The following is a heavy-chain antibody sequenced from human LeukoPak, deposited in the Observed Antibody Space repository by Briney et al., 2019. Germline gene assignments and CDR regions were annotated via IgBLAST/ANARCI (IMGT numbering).Heavy chain of an antibody. CDR2: IIPILGIA. CDR1: GGTFSSYA. CDR3: ARGQLVRAGSWFDP. J-gene: IGHJ5*02. V-gene: IGHV1-69*04. D-gene: IGHD1-1*01. Sequence: GASVKVSCKASGGTFSSYAISWVRQAPGQGLEWMGRIIPILGIANYAQKFQGRVTITADKSTSTAYMELSSLRSEDTAVYYCARGQLVRAGSWFDPWGQGTLVTVSS.